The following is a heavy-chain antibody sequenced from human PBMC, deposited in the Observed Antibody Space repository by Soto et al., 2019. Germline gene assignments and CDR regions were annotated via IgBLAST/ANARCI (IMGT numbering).Heavy chain of an antibody. CDR3: ARESYSSYGMDV. D-gene: IGHD3-10*01. CDR2: IYYSGST. J-gene: IGHJ6*02. V-gene: IGHV4-31*02. Sequence: PSETLSLTXTVSGGSISSGGYYWSWIRQHPGKGLEWIGYIYYSGSTYYNPSLKSRVTISVDTSKNQFSLKLSSVTAADTAVYYCARESYSSYGMDVWGQGTTVTVSS. CDR1: GGSISSGGYY.